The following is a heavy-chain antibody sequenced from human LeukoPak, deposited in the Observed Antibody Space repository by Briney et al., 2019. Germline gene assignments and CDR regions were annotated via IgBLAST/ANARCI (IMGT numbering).Heavy chain of an antibody. J-gene: IGHJ4*02. Sequence: PGGSLRLSCAASGFTFSSYEMNWVRQAPGKGLEWVSHISVSGTTIYYADSVKGRFTISRDNAKNSLYLQMNSLRAEDTAVYYCARIVNWDFDYWGQGTLSPSPQ. CDR2: ISVSGTTI. CDR1: GFTFSSYE. D-gene: IGHD7-27*01. V-gene: IGHV3-48*03. CDR3: ARIVNWDFDY.